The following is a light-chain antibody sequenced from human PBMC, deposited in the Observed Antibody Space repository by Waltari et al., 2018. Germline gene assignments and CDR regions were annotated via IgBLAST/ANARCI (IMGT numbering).Light chain of an antibody. Sequence: AIQLTQSPSSLSASVGDRVTITCRAMQDISTALAWYQQKSGEAPKLLIYDASTLGSGVPSRFSGSGTGTDFTLTISRLQPEDFSTYHCQQFHNYPPTFGQGTRLEIK. J-gene: IGKJ5*01. CDR1: QDISTA. CDR3: QQFHNYPPT. CDR2: DAS. V-gene: IGKV1D-13*01.